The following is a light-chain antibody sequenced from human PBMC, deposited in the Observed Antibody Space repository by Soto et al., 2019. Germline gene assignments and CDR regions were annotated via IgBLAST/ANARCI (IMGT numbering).Light chain of an antibody. CDR1: SSNIGADYD. J-gene: IGLJ3*02. CDR2: GNN. V-gene: IGLV1-40*01. CDR3: QSYDSSLSGSEV. Sequence: QSVLTQPPSVSGAPGQRVTISCTGSSSNIGADYDVHWYQQLPGTAPKLLLYGNNNRPSGVPDRVSGSKSGTSASLAITGLQAEDEADYYCQSYDSSLSGSEVFGGGTKLTVL.